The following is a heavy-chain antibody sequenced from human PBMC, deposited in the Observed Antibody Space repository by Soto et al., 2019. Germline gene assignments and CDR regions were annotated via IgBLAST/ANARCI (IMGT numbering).Heavy chain of an antibody. CDR2: MYNTGST. CDR3: WSDLWGFCDTDCYPVDV. Sequence: SETLSLTCTVSGGSISSSSYYWDWIRQPPGKGLEWIGYMYNTGSTVYNPSFKSRVTISVDTSKNQFSLKLNSVTAADTAFYFFWSDLWGFCDTDCYPVDVRAQGTTVTVSS. D-gene: IGHD2-21*02. CDR1: GGSISSSSYY. J-gene: IGHJ6*02. V-gene: IGHV4-61*05.